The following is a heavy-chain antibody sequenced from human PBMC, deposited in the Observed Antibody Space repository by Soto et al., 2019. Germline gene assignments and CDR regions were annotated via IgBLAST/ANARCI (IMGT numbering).Heavy chain of an antibody. CDR3: AAEDERGFGYPLGDYYYYGMDV. D-gene: IGHD5-18*01. J-gene: IGHJ6*02. V-gene: IGHV1-58*01. CDR2: IVVGSGNT. Sequence: GASVKVSCKASGFTFTSSAVQWVRQARGQRLEWIGWIVVGSGNTNYAQKFQERVTITRDMSTSTAYMELSSLRSEDTAVYYCAAEDERGFGYPLGDYYYYGMDVWGQGTTVTVSS. CDR1: GFTFTSSA.